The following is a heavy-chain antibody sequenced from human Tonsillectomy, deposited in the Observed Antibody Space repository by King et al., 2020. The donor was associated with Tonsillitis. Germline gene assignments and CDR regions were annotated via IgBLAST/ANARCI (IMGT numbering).Heavy chain of an antibody. CDR3: AKDLTLIGAFDI. J-gene: IGHJ3*02. Sequence: VQLVESGGGLVQPGGSLRLSCAASGFTFSSYAMIWVRQAPGKGLEWVSAISGSGCSKYYADSVKGRFTISRDNSKNTLYLQMNSLRAEDTAVYYCAKDLTLIGAFDIWGQGTMVTVSS. D-gene: IGHD3-22*01. CDR1: GFTFSSYA. V-gene: IGHV3-23*04. CDR2: ISGSGCSK.